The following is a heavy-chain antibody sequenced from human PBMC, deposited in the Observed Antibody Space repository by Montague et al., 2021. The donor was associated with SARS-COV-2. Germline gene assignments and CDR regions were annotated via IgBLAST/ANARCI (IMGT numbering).Heavy chain of an antibody. CDR1: GGSISSSNYY. CDR2: MYYSGGT. V-gene: IGHV4-39*07. CDR3: ARDDIVLQGVTKGMDV. J-gene: IGHJ4*02. D-gene: IGHD3-10*01. Sequence: SETLSLTCTVSGGSISSSNYYWGWIRQPPGKGPEWIGNMYYSGGTYYNPSLKSRVTISIDTSKNQFSLKLSSVTAADTAVYYCARDDIVLQGVTKGMDVWGQGTLVTVSS.